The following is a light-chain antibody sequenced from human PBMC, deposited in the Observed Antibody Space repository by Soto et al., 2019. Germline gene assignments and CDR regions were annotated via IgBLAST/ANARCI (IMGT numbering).Light chain of an antibody. CDR3: QHYSEIPRT. CDR1: QSVFHSSTNQRY. CDR2: WAS. J-gene: IGKJ1*01. Sequence: DIVMTHSPDSLAVSLGERATINCKSSQSVFHSSTNQRYLGWHQQKPGQPPKMLFYWASTRESGVPDRFSGSGSGTDFTLTISSVQAEDVAVYFCQHYSEIPRTFGQGTKVVIK. V-gene: IGKV4-1*01.